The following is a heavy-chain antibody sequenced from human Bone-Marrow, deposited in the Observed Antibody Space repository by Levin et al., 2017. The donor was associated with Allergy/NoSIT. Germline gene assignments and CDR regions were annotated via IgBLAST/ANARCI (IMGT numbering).Heavy chain of an antibody. Sequence: LSLTCAASGFTFSSYSMNWVRQAPGKGLEWVSSISSDGSYINYADSVKGRFTISRDDAKNSLYLQMNSLRAEDTAVYYCARRGDYGGYWGQGTLVTVSS. CDR3: ARRGDYGGY. J-gene: IGHJ4*02. V-gene: IGHV3-21*01. CDR1: GFTFSSYS. CDR2: ISSDGSYI.